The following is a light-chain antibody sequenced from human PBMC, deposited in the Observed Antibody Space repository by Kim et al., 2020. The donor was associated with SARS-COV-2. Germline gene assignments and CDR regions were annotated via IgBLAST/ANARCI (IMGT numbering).Light chain of an antibody. CDR2: GAS. Sequence: SLSPGESATLSCRVSQSIDSTYVAWYQLKPGQAPRLLIYGASTRATGIPDRFSGSGSGAEFTLTISGLEPEDFAVYFCQQYGSSHYTFGQGPSWRS. CDR1: QSIDSTY. V-gene: IGKV3-20*01. J-gene: IGKJ2*01. CDR3: QQYGSSHYT.